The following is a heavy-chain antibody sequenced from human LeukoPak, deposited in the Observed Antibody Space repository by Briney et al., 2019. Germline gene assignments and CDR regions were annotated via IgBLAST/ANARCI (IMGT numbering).Heavy chain of an antibody. CDR2: IYYSGST. CDR1: GGSISSGGYS. V-gene: IGHV4-30-4*07. CDR3: ARVGYYDSSGYYYGLLDV. D-gene: IGHD3-22*01. J-gene: IGHJ6*04. Sequence: PSETLSLTCAVSGGSISSGGYSWSWIRQPPGKGLEWIGYIYYSGSTYYNPSLKSRVTISVDTSKYQFSLKLSSVTAADTAVYYCARVGYYDSSGYYYGLLDVWGKGTTVTVSS.